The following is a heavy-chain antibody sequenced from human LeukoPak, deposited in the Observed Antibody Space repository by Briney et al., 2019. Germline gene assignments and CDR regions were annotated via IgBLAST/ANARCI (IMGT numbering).Heavy chain of an antibody. CDR3: AGGGPVVASFHY. J-gene: IGHJ4*01. Sequence: SETLSLTCTVSGYSISSSYYWGWIRQSPGKGLEWIGSIYESRNTYYNPSLKSRLTISADTSKNQISLSLSSVTAADTAVYYCAGGGPVVASFHY. CDR1: GYSISSSYY. V-gene: IGHV4-38-2*02. CDR2: IYESRNT. D-gene: IGHD2-15*01.